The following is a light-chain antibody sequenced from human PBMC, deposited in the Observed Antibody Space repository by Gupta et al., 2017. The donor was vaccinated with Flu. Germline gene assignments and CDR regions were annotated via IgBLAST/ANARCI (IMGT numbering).Light chain of an antibody. Sequence: GQAPGLLTYGSSSRATGIPDRFSGSGSGTDFTLTISRLEPEDFAVYYCQQYDSSPWTFGQGTKVEIK. CDR3: QQYDSSPWT. CDR2: GSS. V-gene: IGKV3-20*01. J-gene: IGKJ1*01.